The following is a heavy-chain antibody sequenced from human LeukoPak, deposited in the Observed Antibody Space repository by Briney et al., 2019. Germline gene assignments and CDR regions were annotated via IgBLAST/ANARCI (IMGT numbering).Heavy chain of an antibody. Sequence: SETLSLTCAVSGSSITSGYYWGWIRQPPGKGLEWIGTIYHGESTYYNPSLKSRVTISVDTSKNQFSLKLSSVTAADTAVYYCARWTSGIWGQGTLVTVSS. V-gene: IGHV4-38-2*01. CDR2: IYHGEST. D-gene: IGHD1-26*01. CDR3: ARWTSGI. J-gene: IGHJ4*02. CDR1: GSSITSGYY.